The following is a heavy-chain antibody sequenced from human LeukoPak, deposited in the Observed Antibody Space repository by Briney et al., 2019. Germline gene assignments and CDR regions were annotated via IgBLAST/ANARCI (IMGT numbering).Heavy chain of an antibody. CDR3: ARERVYSGSYYGFDY. CDR2: ISANNGNT. CDR1: GYMFTTYG. Sequence: ASVKVSCRTSGYMFTTYGISWVRQAPGQGLEWVGWISANNGNTKYAQRLQDRVTMTTNTSTSTAYMELRSLRSDDTAVYYCARERVYSGSYYGFDYWGQGTLVTVSS. J-gene: IGHJ4*02. D-gene: IGHD1-26*01. V-gene: IGHV1-18*01.